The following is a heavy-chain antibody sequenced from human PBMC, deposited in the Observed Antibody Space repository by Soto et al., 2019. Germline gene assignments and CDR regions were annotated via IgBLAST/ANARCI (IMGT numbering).Heavy chain of an antibody. CDR3: ASSHDSSGYYFSWFDY. D-gene: IGHD3-22*01. CDR1: GGSISSYY. CDR2: IYYSGGT. Sequence: SETLSLTCSVSGGSISSYYWTWIRQPPGKGLEWIGYIYYSGGTNYNPSLKSRVTISVDTSKNQFSPKLSSVTAADTAVYYCASSHDSSGYYFSWFDYWGQGTLVTVSS. J-gene: IGHJ4*02. V-gene: IGHV4-59*01.